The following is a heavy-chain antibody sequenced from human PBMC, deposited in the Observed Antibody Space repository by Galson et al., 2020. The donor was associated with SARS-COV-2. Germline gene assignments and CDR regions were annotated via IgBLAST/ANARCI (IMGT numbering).Heavy chain of an antibody. V-gene: IGHV3-23*01. CDR1: GFTFSSYA. CDR2: ISGSGGST. CDR3: AKDGGGGSYYSDWFDP. D-gene: IGHD1-26*01. Sequence: GESLKISCAASGFTFSSYAMSWVRQAPGKGLEWVSAISGSGGSTSYADSVKGRFTISRDNSKNTLYLQMNSLRAEDTAVYYGAKDGGGGSYYSDWFDPWGQGTLVTVSS. J-gene: IGHJ5*02.